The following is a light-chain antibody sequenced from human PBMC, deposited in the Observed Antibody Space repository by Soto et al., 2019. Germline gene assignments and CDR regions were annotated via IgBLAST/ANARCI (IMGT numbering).Light chain of an antibody. CDR1: QGISSH. V-gene: IGKV1-8*01. CDR2: AAS. J-gene: IGKJ1*01. CDR3: QQYDNYVWT. Sequence: AIRMTQSPSSLSASTGDRVTTTCRASQGISSHLAWYQQKPGKAPKLLIYAASTLQSGVPSRFSGCGSGTDFTLTISCLQSEDFATYYCQQYDNYVWTFGQGTKVDIK.